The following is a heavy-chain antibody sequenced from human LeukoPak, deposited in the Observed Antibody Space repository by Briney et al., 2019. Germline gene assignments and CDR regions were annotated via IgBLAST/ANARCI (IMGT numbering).Heavy chain of an antibody. Sequence: GGALTLSRLASGFTFTNAWMTSLRQRPAKGRDWVGRIKSKTSGQTTDHAPPVKARYTISRDDPKNTLYLPMNDLKIEDTAVYYCSTQPDEEVAAYYGLDVWGKGTTVTVS. D-gene: IGHD2-15*01. CDR2: IKSKTSGQTT. J-gene: IGHJ6*04. V-gene: IGHV3-15*01. CDR3: STQPDEEVAAYYGLDV. CDR1: GFTFTNAW.